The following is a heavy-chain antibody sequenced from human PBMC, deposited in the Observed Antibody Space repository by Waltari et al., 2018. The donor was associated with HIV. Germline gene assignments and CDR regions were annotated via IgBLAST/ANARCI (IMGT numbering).Heavy chain of an antibody. V-gene: IGHV4-39*07. CDR3: ARASPILTGYYRPFDY. J-gene: IGHJ4*02. CDR1: GGSISSSSYY. Sequence: QLQLQESGPGLVKPSETLSLTCTVSGGSISSSSYYWGWIRQPPGKGLEWIGSIYYSGSTYYNPSLKSRVTISVDTSKNQFSLKLSSVTAADTAVYYCARASPILTGYYRPFDYWGQGTLVTVSS. D-gene: IGHD3-9*01. CDR2: IYYSGST.